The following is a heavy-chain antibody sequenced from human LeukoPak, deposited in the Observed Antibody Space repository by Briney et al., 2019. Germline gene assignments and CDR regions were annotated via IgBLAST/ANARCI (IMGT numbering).Heavy chain of an antibody. J-gene: IGHJ6*03. D-gene: IGHD6-13*01. V-gene: IGHV4-4*09. CDR2: IYTSGST. Sequence: PSETLSLTCTVSGGSISSYYWSWIRQPPGKGLEWIGYIYTSGSTNYNPSLKSRVTISVDTSKNQFSLKLSSVTAADTAVYYCARHQRKIAAAGYYYYYMDVWGKGTTVTVSS. CDR1: GGSISSYY. CDR3: ARHQRKIAAAGYYYYYMDV.